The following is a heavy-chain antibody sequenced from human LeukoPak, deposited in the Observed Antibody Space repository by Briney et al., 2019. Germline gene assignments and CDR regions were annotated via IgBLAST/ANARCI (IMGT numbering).Heavy chain of an antibody. D-gene: IGHD1-26*01. Sequence: GSSRLSCAASGFTFSNAWMSWVGQAPGKGLEWVGRIKSKTDGGTTDYAAPVKGRFTISRDDSKNTLYLQMNSLKTEDTAVYYCTTEHSIVGDTTDFDYWGQGNLVTVSS. CDR3: TTEHSIVGDTTDFDY. CDR1: GFTFSNAW. J-gene: IGHJ4*02. V-gene: IGHV3-15*01. CDR2: IKSKTDGGTT.